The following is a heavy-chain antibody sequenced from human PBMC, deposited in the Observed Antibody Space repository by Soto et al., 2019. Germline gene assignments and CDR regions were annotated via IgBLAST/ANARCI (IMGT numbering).Heavy chain of an antibody. Sequence: QVQLVQSGAEVKKPGSSVKVSCKASGGTFSSYPISWVRQAPGQGLEWMGRIIPILGIANYAQKFQGRVTITADKSPSTAYRELSSLRSEDTAVYYCARGGGSWYAEDYWGQGTLVTVSS. D-gene: IGHD6-13*01. CDR1: GGTFSSYP. J-gene: IGHJ4*02. V-gene: IGHV1-69*02. CDR2: IIPILGIA. CDR3: ARGGGSWYAEDY.